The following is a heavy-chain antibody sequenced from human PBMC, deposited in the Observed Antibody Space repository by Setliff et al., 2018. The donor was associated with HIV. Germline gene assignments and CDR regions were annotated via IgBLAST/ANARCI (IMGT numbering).Heavy chain of an antibody. V-gene: IGHV4-4*07. CDR2: IYDSGS. J-gene: IGHJ3*02. Sequence: SETLSLTCTVSGGSIGTYYWNWIRLPAGKGLEWIGRIYDSGSNYNPSLKSRVTMSLDTSKRQFSLMLTSVTAADTAVYYCAREGLWNCRGGTCNDGFDIWGQGTKVTVSS. CDR3: AREGLWNCRGGTCNDGFDI. CDR1: GGSIGTYY. D-gene: IGHD2-15*01.